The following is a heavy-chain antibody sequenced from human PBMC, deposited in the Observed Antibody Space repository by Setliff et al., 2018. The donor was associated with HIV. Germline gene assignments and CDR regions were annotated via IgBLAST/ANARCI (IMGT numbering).Heavy chain of an antibody. CDR2: IKQDGSEK. J-gene: IGHJ4*02. CDR1: DFTFTSYW. Sequence: GVLRLSCTASDFTFTSYWMTWVRQAPGSGLEWVANIKQDGSEKYYVDSVKGRFTISRDNAKNSVYLQMNSLRAEDTAIYYCARGLRNVLYWGQGALVTVSS. CDR3: ARGLRNVLY. D-gene: IGHD3-16*01. V-gene: IGHV3-7*01.